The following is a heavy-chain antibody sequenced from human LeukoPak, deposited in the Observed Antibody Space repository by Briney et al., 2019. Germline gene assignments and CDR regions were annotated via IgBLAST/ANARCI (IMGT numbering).Heavy chain of an antibody. V-gene: IGHV4-30-2*01. CDR1: GGSISSGGYS. CDR2: IYHSGST. D-gene: IGHD1-26*01. J-gene: IGHJ4*02. Sequence: SQTLSLTCAVSGGSISSGGYSWSWIRQPPGQGLEWIGYIYHSGSTYYNPSLKSRVTISVDRSKNQFSLKLSSVTAADTAVYYCARVEELLGIYWGQGTLVTVSS. CDR3: ARVEELLGIY.